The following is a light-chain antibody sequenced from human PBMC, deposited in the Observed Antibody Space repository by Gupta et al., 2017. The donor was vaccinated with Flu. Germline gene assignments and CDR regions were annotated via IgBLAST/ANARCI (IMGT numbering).Light chain of an antibody. Sequence: ITSYCSGTNTDVGSNNDVSWYQQHPGKAPKLMIYEVNTRPSGVSNRFSGSKSGNTASLTISGLQADDEANYYCYSYSNASDHFVFGEGTKFTVL. CDR1: NTDVGSNND. J-gene: IGLJ1*01. CDR2: EVN. CDR3: YSYSNASDHFV. V-gene: IGLV2-23*02.